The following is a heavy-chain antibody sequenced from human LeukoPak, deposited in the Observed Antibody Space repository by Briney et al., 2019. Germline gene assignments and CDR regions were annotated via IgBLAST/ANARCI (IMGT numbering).Heavy chain of an antibody. J-gene: IGHJ2*01. D-gene: IGHD1-1*01. V-gene: IGHV3-30-3*01. Sequence: GRSLRLSCAASTFTLSTYAMQWVRQAPGKGLEGVAVISHDGSSRFYADSVKGRFTISRDNSGDTLYLQMNSLRAEDTAMYYCARTSGTTGTYWYSDLWGRGTLVTVSS. CDR1: TFTLSTYA. CDR2: ISHDGSSR. CDR3: ARTSGTTGTYWYSDL.